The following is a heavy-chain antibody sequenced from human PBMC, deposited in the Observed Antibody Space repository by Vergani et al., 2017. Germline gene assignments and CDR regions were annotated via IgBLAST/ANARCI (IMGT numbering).Heavy chain of an antibody. D-gene: IGHD2-2*02. CDR2: IYHSGST. CDR3: ARAEHYTYYPDY. V-gene: IGHV4-31*03. CDR1: TSSISSGGYY. Sequence: QVQLQESGPGLVKPSQTLSLTCTVSTSSISSGGYYWSWIRQHPGTGLEWIGYIYHSGSTYYNPSLQSRITMSVDTSRNQFSLNLSSVTAADTAVYYGARAEHYTYYPDYWGQGTLVTVSS. J-gene: IGHJ4*02.